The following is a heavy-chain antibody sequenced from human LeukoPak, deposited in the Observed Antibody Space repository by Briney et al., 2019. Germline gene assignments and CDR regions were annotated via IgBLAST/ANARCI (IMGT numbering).Heavy chain of an antibody. Sequence: ASVKVSCKASGYTFTGYYMHWVRQAPGQGLEWMGWINPNSGGTKYAQKFQGRVTMTRDTSISTAYMDLSRLTSDDTAVYYCAKEVHYYDSSDYFPLGYWGQGTLITVSS. CDR2: INPNSGGT. CDR3: AKEVHYYDSSDYFPLGY. V-gene: IGHV1-2*02. CDR1: GYTFTGYY. J-gene: IGHJ4*02. D-gene: IGHD3-22*01.